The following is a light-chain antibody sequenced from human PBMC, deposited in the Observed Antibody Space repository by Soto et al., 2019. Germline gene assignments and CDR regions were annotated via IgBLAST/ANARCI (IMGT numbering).Light chain of an antibody. V-gene: IGLV2-14*01. CDR1: SSDVGGYNY. J-gene: IGLJ1*01. CDR3: CSYTTSNTRQIV. CDR2: DVS. Sequence: QSVLPQPSSLSGSPAQSITISCTGTSSDVGGYNYVSWYQQHPGKAPKFMIYDVSNRPSGVSNRFSGSKSGNTASLTISGLQAEEEADYYCCSYTTSNTRQIVFGTGTKVTVL.